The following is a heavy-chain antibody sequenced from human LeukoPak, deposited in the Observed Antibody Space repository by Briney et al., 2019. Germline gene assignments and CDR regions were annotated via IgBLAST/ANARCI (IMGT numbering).Heavy chain of an antibody. Sequence: SETLSLTCTVSGGSISNSGYYWGCIRQPPGKGLEWIGNIYYSGSTYYNPSLKSRATISVDTSKNQFSLKMTSVTAADTAVYYCARAPFNYYQAFDPWGQGTLVTVSS. CDR3: ARAPFNYYQAFDP. CDR1: GGSISNSGYY. V-gene: IGHV4-39*01. J-gene: IGHJ5*02. D-gene: IGHD4-11*01. CDR2: IYYSGST.